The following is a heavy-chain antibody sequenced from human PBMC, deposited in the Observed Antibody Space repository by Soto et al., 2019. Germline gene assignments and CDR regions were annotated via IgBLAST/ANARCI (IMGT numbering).Heavy chain of an antibody. CDR2: IYPGDSDT. V-gene: IGHV5-51*01. Sequence: PXESLKISCKGSGYSFTSHWIGLVRQMPGKGLEWMGIIYPGDSDTRYSPSFQGQVTISADKSISAAYLQWSSLKASDTAMYFCARHPGAAETSDFDYWGQGTLVTVSS. D-gene: IGHD6-25*01. J-gene: IGHJ4*02. CDR3: ARHPGAAETSDFDY. CDR1: GYSFTSHW.